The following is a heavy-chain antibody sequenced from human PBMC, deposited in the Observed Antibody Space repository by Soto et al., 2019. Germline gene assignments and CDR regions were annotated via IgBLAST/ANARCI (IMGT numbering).Heavy chain of an antibody. D-gene: IGHD1-26*01. J-gene: IGHJ5*02. CDR2: ISGSGFKK. Sequence: GGSLRLSCAASGFIFENFGMSWVRQAPGTGLECISSISGSGFKKYYADSVKGRFTISRDNSKSTVYLELNNLSAEDTAVYHCAKNQGVELVPLATVDWFDPWGQGSVVTVSS. V-gene: IGHV3-23*01. CDR1: GFIFENFG. CDR3: AKNQGVELVPLATVDWFDP.